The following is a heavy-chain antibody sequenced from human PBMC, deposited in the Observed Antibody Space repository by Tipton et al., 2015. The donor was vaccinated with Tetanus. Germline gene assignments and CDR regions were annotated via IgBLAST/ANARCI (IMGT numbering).Heavy chain of an antibody. CDR2: IYYSGST. D-gene: IGHD4/OR15-4a*01. CDR3: ARGKIRVPEHWFDP. V-gene: IGHV4-39*01. Sequence: GLVKPSETLSLTCTVSGGSISSSSYYWGWIRQPPGKGLEWIGSIYYSGSTYYNPSLKSRVTISVDTSKNQFSLKLSSVTAADTAMYYCARGKIRVPEHWFDPWGHGTLVTVSS. CDR1: GGSISSSSYY. J-gene: IGHJ5*02.